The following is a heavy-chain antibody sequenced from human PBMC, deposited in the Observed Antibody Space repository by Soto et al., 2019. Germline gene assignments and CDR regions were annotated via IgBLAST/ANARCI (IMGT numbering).Heavy chain of an antibody. CDR1: GFTFSSYG. Sequence: GSLRLSCAASGFTFSSYGMHWVRQAPGKGLEWVAVIWYDGSNKYYADSVKGRFTISRDNSKNTLYLQMNSLRAEDTAVYYCARDGGIPYDPRPANFDYWGQGTLVTVSS. CDR3: ARDGGIPYDPRPANFDY. D-gene: IGHD6-6*01. V-gene: IGHV3-33*01. CDR2: IWYDGSNK. J-gene: IGHJ4*02.